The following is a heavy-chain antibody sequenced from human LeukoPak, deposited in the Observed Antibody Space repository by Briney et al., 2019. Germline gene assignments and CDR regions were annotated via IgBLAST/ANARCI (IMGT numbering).Heavy chain of an antibody. J-gene: IGHJ4*02. D-gene: IGHD1-26*01. CDR3: AKVLSGSQDY. CDR1: GFSFGSYA. V-gene: IGHV3-23*01. Sequence: AESLSLSCAASGFSFGSYAMSWVRQAAGKGLEWVSTIGRGSETTSSADSAKRRFTNSRDNSKNTVYLQMNSLRAEDTAVYYCAKVLSGSQDYWGQGTPVTVFS. CDR2: IGRGSETT.